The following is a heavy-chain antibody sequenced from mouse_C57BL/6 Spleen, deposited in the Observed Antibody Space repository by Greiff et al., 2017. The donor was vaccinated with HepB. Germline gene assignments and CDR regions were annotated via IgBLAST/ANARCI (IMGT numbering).Heavy chain of an antibody. Sequence: EVQLQQSGAELVRPGASVKLSCTASGFNIKDDYMHWVKQRPEQGLEWIGWIDPENGDTEYASKFQGKATITADTSSHTAYLQLSSLTSEDTAVYYCTTLKYFDYWGQGTTLTVSS. CDR2: IDPENGDT. V-gene: IGHV14-4*01. J-gene: IGHJ2*01. CDR3: TTLKYFDY. CDR1: GFNIKDDY.